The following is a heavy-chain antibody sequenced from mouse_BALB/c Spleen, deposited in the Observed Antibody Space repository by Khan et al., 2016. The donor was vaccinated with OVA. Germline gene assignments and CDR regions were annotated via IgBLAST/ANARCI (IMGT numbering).Heavy chain of an antibody. J-gene: IGHJ3*01. Sequence: IQLVQSGPELMKPGASVKTSCKASGYSFTDYYIHWVKQSHGQSLEWIGYIDPFNGSTNFNQKFKGTATLTVDKSSSTAYMHLNSLTSEDSAVYYCTRLGTTCWFAYWGQGTLVTVSA. CDR2: IDPFNGST. V-gene: IGHV1S135*01. D-gene: IGHD2-13*01. CDR3: TRLGTTCWFAY. CDR1: GYSFTDYY.